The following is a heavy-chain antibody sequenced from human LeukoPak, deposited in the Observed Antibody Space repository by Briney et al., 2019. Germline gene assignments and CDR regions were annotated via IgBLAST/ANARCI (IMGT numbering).Heavy chain of an antibody. D-gene: IGHD3-22*01. J-gene: IGHJ4*02. CDR1: GFTFSDYY. CDR2: ISSSGSTI. V-gene: IGHV3-11*01. CDR3: ARANTDYYDSSGYYYQGY. Sequence: PGGSLRLSCAASGFTFSDYYMSWIRQAPGKGLEWVSYISSSGSTIYYADSLKGRFTISRYNAKNSLYLQMNSLRAEDTAVYYCARANTDYYDSSGYYYQGYWGQGTLVTVSS.